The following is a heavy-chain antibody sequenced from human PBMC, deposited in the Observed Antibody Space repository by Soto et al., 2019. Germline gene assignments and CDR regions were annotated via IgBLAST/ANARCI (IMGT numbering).Heavy chain of an antibody. CDR2: INAGNGNT. Sequence: QVQLVQSGAEEKKPGASVKVSFKASGYTLTSYAVHWVRQAPGQRLEWMGWINAGNGNTKYSQKFQGRVTITRDTSASTAYMELSSLRSEDTAVYYCARDPSYYGMDVWGQGTTVTVSS. J-gene: IGHJ6*02. CDR3: ARDPSYYGMDV. V-gene: IGHV1-3*05. CDR1: GYTLTSYA.